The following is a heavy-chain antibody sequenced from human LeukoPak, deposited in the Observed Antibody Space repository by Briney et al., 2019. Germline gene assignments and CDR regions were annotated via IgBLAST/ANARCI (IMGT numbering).Heavy chain of an antibody. D-gene: IGHD3-10*01. CDR3: AVWYYGSGSYPY. V-gene: IGHV4-39*07. CDR2: IYYSGST. J-gene: IGHJ4*02. Sequence: PSEPLSLTCTVPGGSISSSSYYWGWIRQPPGKGLEWIGSIYYSGSTYYNPSLKSRVTISVDTSKNQFSLKLSSVTAADTAVYYCAVWYYGSGSYPYWGQGTLVTVSS. CDR1: GGSISSSSYY.